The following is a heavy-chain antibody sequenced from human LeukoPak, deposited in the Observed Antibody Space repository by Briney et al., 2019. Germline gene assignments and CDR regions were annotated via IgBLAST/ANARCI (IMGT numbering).Heavy chain of an antibody. CDR1: GYTFTSYD. Sequence: ASVKVSCKASGYTFTSYDINWVRQATGQGLEWMGWMNPNSGNTGYAQKFQGRVTMTRNTSISTAYMELSSLRSEDTAVYYCAKGRMVRGVIGPPGYWGQGTLVTVSS. CDR3: AKGRMVRGVIGPPGY. D-gene: IGHD3-10*01. CDR2: MNPNSGNT. V-gene: IGHV1-8*01. J-gene: IGHJ4*02.